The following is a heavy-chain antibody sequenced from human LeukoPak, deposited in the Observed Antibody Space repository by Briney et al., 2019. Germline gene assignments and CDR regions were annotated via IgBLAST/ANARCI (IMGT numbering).Heavy chain of an antibody. J-gene: IGHJ4*02. D-gene: IGHD2-21*02. V-gene: IGHV1-8*02. CDR3: ARGRRAGDSLYYFEY. CDR1: GGTFSSYA. CDR2: MNPNSGNT. Sequence: ASVKVSCKASGGTFSSYAISWVRQATGQGLEWMGWMNPNSGNTGYAQKFQGRVTLTRNNSISTAYMELSSLRSEDTAVYYCARGRRAGDSLYYFEYWGQGTLVTVSS.